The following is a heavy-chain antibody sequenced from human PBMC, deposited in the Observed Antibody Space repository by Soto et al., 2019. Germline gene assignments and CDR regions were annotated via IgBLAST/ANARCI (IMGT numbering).Heavy chain of an antibody. D-gene: IGHD1-26*01. Sequence: GGSLRLSCAASGFTFSSYAMSWVRQAPGKGLEWVSAISGSGGSTYYADSVKGRFNISRDNSKNTLYLQMNSLRAEDTAVYYCANSYSGSYLPNPDYWGKGTLVTVAS. V-gene: IGHV3-23*01. J-gene: IGHJ4*02. CDR3: ANSYSGSYLPNPDY. CDR2: ISGSGGST. CDR1: GFTFSSYA.